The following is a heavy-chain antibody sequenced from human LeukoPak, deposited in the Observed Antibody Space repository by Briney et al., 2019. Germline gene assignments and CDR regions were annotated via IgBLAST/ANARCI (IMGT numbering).Heavy chain of an antibody. CDR1: GGSISSYY. CDR2: IYYSGST. J-gene: IGHJ6*03. V-gene: IGHV4-59*01. CDR3: ARAYGPRYYYYMEV. Sequence: SETLSLTCTVSGGSISSYYWSWIRQPPGKGLEWIGYIYYSGSTNYNPSLKSRVTISVDTSKNQFSLKLSSVTAADTAVYYCARAYGPRYYYYMEVWGKGTTVTVSS. D-gene: IGHD3-10*01.